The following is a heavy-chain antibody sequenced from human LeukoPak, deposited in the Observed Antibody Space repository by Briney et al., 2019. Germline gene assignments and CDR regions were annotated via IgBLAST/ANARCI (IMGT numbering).Heavy chain of an antibody. V-gene: IGHV1-69*04. Sequence: SVKVSCKASGGTFSSYTTSWVRQAPGQGLEWMGRIIPILGIANYAQKFQGRVTITADKSTSTAYMELSSLRSEDTAVYYCARENSSSWYSSDYWGQGTLVTVSS. D-gene: IGHD6-13*01. CDR1: GGTFSSYT. CDR2: IIPILGIA. J-gene: IGHJ4*02. CDR3: ARENSSSWYSSDY.